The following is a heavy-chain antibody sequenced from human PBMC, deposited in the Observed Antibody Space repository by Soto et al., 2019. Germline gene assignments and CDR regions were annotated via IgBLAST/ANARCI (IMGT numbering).Heavy chain of an antibody. CDR1: GGSFSSYA. V-gene: IGHV1-69*13. Sequence: LVKVSCKASGGSFSSYASSWVRQNPGQGLEWMGGIIPIFGTANYAQKFQGRVTTTADESTSTAYMELSSLTSEDTAVYYCARESRYCSGGSCYFLPGIDYWGQGTLVTVSS. D-gene: IGHD2-15*01. CDR3: ARESRYCSGGSCYFLPGIDY. CDR2: IIPIFGTA. J-gene: IGHJ4*02.